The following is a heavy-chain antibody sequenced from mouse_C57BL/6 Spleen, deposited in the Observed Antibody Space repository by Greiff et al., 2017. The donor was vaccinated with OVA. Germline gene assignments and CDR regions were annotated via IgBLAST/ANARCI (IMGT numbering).Heavy chain of an antibody. CDR2: IWGVGST. Sequence: VQLVESGPGLVAPSQSLSITCPVSGFSLTSYGVDWVRQSPGKGLEWLGVIWGVGSTNYNSALKSRLSISKDNSKSQVFLTMNSLQTDDTAMYYCASGYSNYPFAYWGQGTLVTVSA. D-gene: IGHD2-5*01. CDR3: ASGYSNYPFAY. V-gene: IGHV2-6*01. J-gene: IGHJ3*01. CDR1: GFSLTSYG.